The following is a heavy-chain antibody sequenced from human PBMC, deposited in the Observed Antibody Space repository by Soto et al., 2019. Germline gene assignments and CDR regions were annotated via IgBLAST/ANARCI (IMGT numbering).Heavy chain of an antibody. CDR3: VRSRHVDYLDCFDY. D-gene: IGHD4-17*01. CDR1: GFSLSTSGMG. Sequence: QITLKESGPTLVKPTQTLTLTCTFSGFSLSTSGMGVGGIRQPPVKALEWLVLIFWDDDKRDSPSLKNRLTFSKETSKNQVVLMMINMEPVDTAPYFCVRSRHVDYLDCFDYWGQGTLVTVSS. CDR2: IFWDDDK. J-gene: IGHJ4*02. V-gene: IGHV2-5*02.